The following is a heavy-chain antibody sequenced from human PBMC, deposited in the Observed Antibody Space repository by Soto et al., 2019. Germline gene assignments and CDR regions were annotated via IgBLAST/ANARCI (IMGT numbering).Heavy chain of an antibody. V-gene: IGHV3-23*01. CDR2: ISGSGGST. D-gene: IGHD5-12*01. J-gene: IGHJ4*02. CDR3: AIDAVHIVATTAMIVTNMAGQDY. Sequence: EVQLLESGGGLVQPGGSLRLSCAASGFTFSSYAMSWVRQAPGKGLEWVSAISGSGGSTYYADSVKGRFTISRDNSKNTLYLQMNSLRAEDTAVYYCAIDAVHIVATTAMIVTNMAGQDYWGQGTLVTVSS. CDR1: GFTFSSYA.